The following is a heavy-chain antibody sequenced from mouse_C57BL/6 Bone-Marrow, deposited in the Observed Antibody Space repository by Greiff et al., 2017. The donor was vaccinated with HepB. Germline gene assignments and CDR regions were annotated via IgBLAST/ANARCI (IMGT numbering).Heavy chain of an antibody. CDR2: IYPYNGVS. J-gene: IGHJ3*01. D-gene: IGHD2-5*01. Sequence: EVKLMESGPELVKPGASVKISCKASGYSFTGYYMHWVKQSHGNILDWIGYIYPYNGVSSYNQKFKGKATLTVDKSSSTAYMELRCLTSEDSAVYYCARALYSNSFAYWGQGTLVTVSA. CDR3: ARALYSNSFAY. V-gene: IGHV1-31*01. CDR1: GYSFTGYY.